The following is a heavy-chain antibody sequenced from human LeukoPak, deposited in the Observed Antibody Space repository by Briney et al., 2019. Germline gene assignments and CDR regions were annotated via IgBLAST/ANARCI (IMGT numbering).Heavy chain of an antibody. Sequence: SETLSLTCTVSGGSISGYYWSWIRQPPGKGLEWIGYIYYSGSTNYNPSLKSRVTISVDTSKNQFSLTLSSVTAADTAVYYCARGGELHYYYYYMDVWGKGTTVTVSS. V-gene: IGHV4-59*01. J-gene: IGHJ6*03. D-gene: IGHD1-26*01. CDR2: IYYSGST. CDR3: ARGGELHYYYYYMDV. CDR1: GGSISGYY.